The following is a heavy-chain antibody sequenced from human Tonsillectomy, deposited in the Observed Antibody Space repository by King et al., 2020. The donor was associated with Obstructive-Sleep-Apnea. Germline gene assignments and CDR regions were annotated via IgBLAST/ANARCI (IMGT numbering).Heavy chain of an antibody. Sequence: DVQLVESGGGLVKPGGSLRLSCAASGFTFSSYSMNWVRQAPGKGLEWVSSISSSSSYIYYADSVKGRFTISRDNAKNSLYLQMNSLRAEDTAVYYCARGISHYYDSSGLDAFDIWGQGTMVTVSS. J-gene: IGHJ3*02. D-gene: IGHD3-22*01. CDR1: GFTFSSYS. V-gene: IGHV3-21*01. CDR2: ISSSSSYI. CDR3: ARGISHYYDSSGLDAFDI.